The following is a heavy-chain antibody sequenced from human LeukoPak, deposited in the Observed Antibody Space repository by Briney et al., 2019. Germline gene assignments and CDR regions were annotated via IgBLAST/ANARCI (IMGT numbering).Heavy chain of an antibody. V-gene: IGHV1-69*13. J-gene: IGHJ6*03. Sequence: ASVKVSCKASGGTFSSYAISWVRQAPGQGLEWMGGIIPIFGTANYAQKFQGRVTITADESTSTAYMELSSLRSEDTGVYYCARRDSGYDFRSIAAAGTYYYYYMDVWGKGTTVTVSS. D-gene: IGHD6-13*01. CDR1: GGTFSSYA. CDR2: IIPIFGTA. CDR3: ARRDSGYDFRSIAAAGTYYYYYMDV.